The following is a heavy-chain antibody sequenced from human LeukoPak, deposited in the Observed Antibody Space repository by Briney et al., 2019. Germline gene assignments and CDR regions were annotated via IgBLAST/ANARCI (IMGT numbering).Heavy chain of an antibody. CDR2: IIPIFGTA. Sequence: ASVKVSCKASGYTFSGHYMHWVRQAPGQGLEWMGGIIPIFGTANYAQKFQGRVTITADKSTSTAYMELSSLRSEDTAVYYCAGTYYYDSSGYFDYWGQGTLVTVSS. V-gene: IGHV1-69*06. J-gene: IGHJ4*02. D-gene: IGHD3-22*01. CDR1: GYTFSGHY. CDR3: AGTYYYDSSGYFDY.